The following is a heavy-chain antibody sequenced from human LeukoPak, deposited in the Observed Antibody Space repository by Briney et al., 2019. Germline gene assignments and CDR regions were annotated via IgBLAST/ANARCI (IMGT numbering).Heavy chain of an antibody. J-gene: IGHJ4*02. CDR2: IRYDGSNK. V-gene: IGHV3-30*02. Sequence: GGSLRLSCAASGFTFSSYGMHWVRQAPGKGLEWVAFIRYDGSNKYYADSVKGRFTISRDNSKNTLYLQMNSLRAEDTAVYYCAKERFSSSVVPAAIFDYWGQGTLVTASS. CDR3: AKERFSSSVVPAAIFDY. D-gene: IGHD2-2*01. CDR1: GFTFSSYG.